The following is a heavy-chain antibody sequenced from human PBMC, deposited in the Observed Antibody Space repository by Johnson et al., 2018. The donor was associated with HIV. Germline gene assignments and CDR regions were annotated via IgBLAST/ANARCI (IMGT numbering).Heavy chain of an antibody. CDR1: GFTFSSYW. CDR2: ISYDGSNK. CDR3: ASKAAGTMHAFDI. D-gene: IGHD6-13*01. Sequence: VESGGGLVQPVGSLRLSCAASGFTFSSYWMSWVRQAPGKGLEWVAVISYDGSNKYYADSVKGRFTISRDNSKNTLYLQINSLRAEDTAVYYCASKAAGTMHAFDIWGQGTMVTVSS. V-gene: IGHV3-30*03. J-gene: IGHJ3*02.